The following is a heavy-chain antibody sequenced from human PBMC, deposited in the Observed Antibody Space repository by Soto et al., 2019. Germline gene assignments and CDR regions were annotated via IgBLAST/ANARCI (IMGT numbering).Heavy chain of an antibody. Sequence: SVKVSCKASGGTFYTYTFSWVRQAPGQGLEWMGSITPIYPTTNYAEKFQGRLTVTADGSTNTAYMELNSLTSEDTAVDYCARTPRYSSPTSDDLDSWGQGTLVTVSS. J-gene: IGHJ4*02. V-gene: IGHV1-69*13. CDR3: ARTPRYSSPTSDDLDS. CDR1: GGTFYTYT. D-gene: IGHD5-18*01. CDR2: ITPIYPTT.